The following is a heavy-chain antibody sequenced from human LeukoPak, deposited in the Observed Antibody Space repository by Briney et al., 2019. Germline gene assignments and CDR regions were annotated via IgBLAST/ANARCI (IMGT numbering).Heavy chain of an antibody. D-gene: IGHD6-6*01. CDR2: ISYDGSNK. CDR1: GFTFSSYA. J-gene: IGHJ4*02. V-gene: IGHV3-30-3*01. CDR3: ASPRGAYSSSFPLSY. Sequence: GGSLRLSCAASGFTFSSYAMHWVRQAPGKGLERVAVISYDGSNKYYADSVKGRFTISRDNSKNTLYLQMNSLRAEDTAVYYCASPRGAYSSSFPLSYWGQGTLVTVSS.